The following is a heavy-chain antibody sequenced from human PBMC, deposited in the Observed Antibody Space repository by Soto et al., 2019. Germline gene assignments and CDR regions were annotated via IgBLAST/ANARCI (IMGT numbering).Heavy chain of an antibody. CDR3: AKDPRILWFGEPNFGQY. V-gene: IGHV3-23*01. Sequence: GESLRLSCAASGFTFSSYAMSWVRQAPGKGLEWVSAISGSGGSTYYADSVMGRFTISEDNSKNTLYLQMNSLRAEDTAVYYCAKDPRILWFGEPNFGQYWGQGTLVTVSS. CDR1: GFTFSSYA. D-gene: IGHD3-10*01. J-gene: IGHJ4*02. CDR2: ISGSGGST.